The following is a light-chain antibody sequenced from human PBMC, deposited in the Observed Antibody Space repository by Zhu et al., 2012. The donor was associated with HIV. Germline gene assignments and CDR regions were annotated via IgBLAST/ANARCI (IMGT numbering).Light chain of an antibody. CDR2: GAS. CDR3: HQYGGSLQK. Sequence: EIVLTQSPGTLSLSPGERVTLSCRASQSVSSNYLAWYQQKPGQAPRLLIYGASTTATGIPDRFSGSGSGTDFTLTISRLEPEDFAVYYCHQYGGSLQKFGQGTKVEIK. CDR1: QSVSSNY. V-gene: IGKV3-20*01. J-gene: IGKJ1*01.